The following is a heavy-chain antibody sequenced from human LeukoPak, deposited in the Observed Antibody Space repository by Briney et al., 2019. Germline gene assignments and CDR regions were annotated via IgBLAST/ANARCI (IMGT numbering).Heavy chain of an antibody. D-gene: IGHD6-13*01. V-gene: IGHV5-51*01. J-gene: IGHJ4*02. CDR1: GYSFTSYW. Sequence: GESLKISCKGSGYSFTSYWIGWVRQMPGKGLGWMGIIYPGDSDTRYSPSFQGQVTISADKSISTAYLQWSSLKASDTTMYYCARRSYSSSWYRVGYYFDYWGQGTLVTVSS. CDR2: IYPGDSDT. CDR3: ARRSYSSSWYRVGYYFDY.